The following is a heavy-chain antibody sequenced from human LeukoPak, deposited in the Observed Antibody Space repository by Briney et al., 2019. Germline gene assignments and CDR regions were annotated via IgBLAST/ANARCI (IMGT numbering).Heavy chain of an antibody. J-gene: IGHJ4*02. CDR1: GASISPYY. CDR2: RHPSGGI. V-gene: IGHV4-4*08. D-gene: IGHD3-16*01. CDR3: ATGADYAKVGY. Sequence: SETLSLTCTASGASISPYYLTWIRQTPGKGLEWIGHRHPSGGISYNPSLWSRVTISADTSKNQFSLSLTFVNAADTAVYYCATGADYAKVGYWGQGALISVSS.